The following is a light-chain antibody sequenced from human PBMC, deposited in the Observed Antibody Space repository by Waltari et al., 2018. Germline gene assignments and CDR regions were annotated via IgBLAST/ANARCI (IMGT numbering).Light chain of an antibody. Sequence: SYVLTQPPSASVAPGKTARNTCGGNNVGSKRVHWYQQKPGQAPLLVVYDDSARPSGIPDRFSASNSGNTATLTISRVENGDEADYYCQVWDTSSDRVVFGGGTKLTVL. CDR1: NVGSKR. CDR3: QVWDTSSDRVV. V-gene: IGLV3-21*03. J-gene: IGLJ2*01. CDR2: DDS.